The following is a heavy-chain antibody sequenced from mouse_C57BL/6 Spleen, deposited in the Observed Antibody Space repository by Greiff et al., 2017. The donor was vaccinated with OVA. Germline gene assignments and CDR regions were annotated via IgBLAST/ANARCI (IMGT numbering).Heavy chain of an antibody. V-gene: IGHV1-53*01. J-gene: IGHJ4*01. CDR1: GYTFTSYW. Sequence: VQLQHPGTELVKPGASVKLSCKASGYTFTSYWMHWVKQRPGQGLEWIGNINPSNGGTNYNEKFKSKATLTVDKSSSTAYMQLSSLTSEDSAVYYCARGGLDYYAMDYWGQGTSVTVSS. CDR2: INPSNGGT. CDR3: ARGGLDYYAMDY. D-gene: IGHD2-4*01.